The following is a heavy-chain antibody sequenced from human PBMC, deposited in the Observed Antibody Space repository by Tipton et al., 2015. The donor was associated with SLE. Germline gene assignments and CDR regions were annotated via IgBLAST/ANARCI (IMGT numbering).Heavy chain of an antibody. CDR3: AKDSCGGDCWAFDI. D-gene: IGHD2-21*01. CDR1: GFTFSSYG. J-gene: IGHJ3*02. V-gene: IGHV3-33*06. Sequence: SLRLSCAASGFTFSSYGMHWVRQAPGKGLEWVAVIWYDGSNKYYADSVKGRFTISRDNSKNTPYLQMNSLRAEDTAVYYCAKDSCGGDCWAFDIWGQGTMVTVSS. CDR2: IWYDGSNK.